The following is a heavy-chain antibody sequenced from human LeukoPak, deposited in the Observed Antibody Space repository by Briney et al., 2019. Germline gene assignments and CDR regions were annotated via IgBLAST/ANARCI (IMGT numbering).Heavy chain of an antibody. CDR1: GFTFSNYW. CDR2: ISNNGGST. Sequence: PGGSLRLSCAASGFTFSNYWMSWVRQAPGKGLEYVSAISNNGGSTYYADSVKGRFTISRDNSKNTLYLQMSSLRTEDTAVYYCVKALGQWLVYYFDYWGQGTLVTVSS. CDR3: VKALGQWLVYYFDY. J-gene: IGHJ4*02. D-gene: IGHD6-19*01. V-gene: IGHV3-64D*09.